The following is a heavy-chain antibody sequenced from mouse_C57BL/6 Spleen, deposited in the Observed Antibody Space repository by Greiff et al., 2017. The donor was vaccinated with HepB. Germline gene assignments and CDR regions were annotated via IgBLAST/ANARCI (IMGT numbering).Heavy chain of an antibody. J-gene: IGHJ2*01. CDR3: ARSLYYSNFYFDY. CDR2: IYPGDGDT. D-gene: IGHD2-5*01. Sequence: QVQLKESGAELVKPGASVKISCKASGYAFSSYWMNWVKQRPGKGLEWIGQIYPGDGDTNYNGKFKGKATLTADKSSSTAYMQLSSLTSEDSAVYFCARSLYYSNFYFDYWGQGTTLTVSS. V-gene: IGHV1-80*01. CDR1: GYAFSSYW.